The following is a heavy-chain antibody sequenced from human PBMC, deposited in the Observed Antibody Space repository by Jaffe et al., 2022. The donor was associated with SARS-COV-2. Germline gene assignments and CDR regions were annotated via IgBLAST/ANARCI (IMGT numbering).Heavy chain of an antibody. Sequence: QVQLVQSGAEVKKPGASVKVSCKASGYTFTGFHMHWVRQAPGQGLEWMGWINPNSGGTNYVEKFQGRVTMTRDTSISTAYMELSRLTSDDTAVYYCARVPGDFYDSSGYGDFDYWGQGTLVTVSS. CDR1: GYTFTGFH. CDR2: INPNSGGT. J-gene: IGHJ4*02. V-gene: IGHV1-2*02. CDR3: ARVPGDFYDSSGYGDFDY. D-gene: IGHD3-22*01.